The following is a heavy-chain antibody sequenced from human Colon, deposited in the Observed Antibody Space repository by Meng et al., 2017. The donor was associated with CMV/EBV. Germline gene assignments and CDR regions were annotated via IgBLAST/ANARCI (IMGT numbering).Heavy chain of an antibody. Sequence: VSCKASGYTVTRHWIHWVRQAPGQGLEWMGIINPGTSTTYYAQRFQGRFTMTKDTSTSTVYMDLNSLTSEDTAVYYCARELAGLADYWGQGTLVTVSS. V-gene: IGHV1-46*01. CDR1: GYTVTRHW. J-gene: IGHJ4*02. CDR3: ARELAGLADY. CDR2: INPGTSTT. D-gene: IGHD6-6*01.